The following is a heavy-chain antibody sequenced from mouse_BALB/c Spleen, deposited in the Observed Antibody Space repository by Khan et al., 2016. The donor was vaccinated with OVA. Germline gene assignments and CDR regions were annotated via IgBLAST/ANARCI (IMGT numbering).Heavy chain of an antibody. Sequence: QIQLVQSGPELRKPGETVKISCQTSGYTFTNFRVNWVKQTPGMGLKWMGCINTLTGEPTYADDFKGRFAFSLETSASTAYLLINNLKNEYMAAYVGSRHGHGEALYFDFWGQGTTLTVSS. CDR2: INTLTGEP. CDR3: SRHGHGEALYFDF. CDR1: GYTFTNFR. D-gene: IGHD2-13*01. V-gene: IGHV9-1*02. J-gene: IGHJ2*01.